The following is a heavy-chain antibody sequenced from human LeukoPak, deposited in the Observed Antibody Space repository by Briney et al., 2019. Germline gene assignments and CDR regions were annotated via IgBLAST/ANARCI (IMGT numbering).Heavy chain of an antibody. CDR3: ARENGSGSYYYYGMDV. Sequence: ASVKVSCNASGYTFTSYYMHWVRQAPGQGLEWMGIINPSGGSTSYAQKFQGRVTMTRDTSTSTVYMELSSLRSEDTAVYYCARENGSGSYYYYGMDVWGQGTTVTVSS. CDR2: INPSGGST. CDR1: GYTFTSYY. J-gene: IGHJ6*02. D-gene: IGHD3-10*01. V-gene: IGHV1-46*01.